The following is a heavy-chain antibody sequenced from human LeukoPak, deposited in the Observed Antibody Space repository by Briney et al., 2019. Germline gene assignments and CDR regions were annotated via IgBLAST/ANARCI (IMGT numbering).Heavy chain of an antibody. V-gene: IGHV1-46*01. CDR2: INPSGGST. CDR3: ARSGGPFTMVRGATFDY. CDR1: GYTFTSYY. J-gene: IGHJ4*02. Sequence: GASVKVSCKASGYTFTSYYMHWVRQAPGQGLEWMGIINPSGGSTSYAQKFQGRVTMTRDTSTSTVYMELSSLRSDDTAVYYCARSGGPFTMVRGATFDYWGQGTLVTVSS. D-gene: IGHD3-10*01.